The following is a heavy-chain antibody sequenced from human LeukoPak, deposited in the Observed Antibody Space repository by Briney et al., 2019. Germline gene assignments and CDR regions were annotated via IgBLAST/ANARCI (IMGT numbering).Heavy chain of an antibody. CDR1: SGSISSGSYY. CDR3: AREAYSSSSNWFDP. V-gene: IGHV4-61*02. CDR2: IYTSGST. D-gene: IGHD6-6*01. J-gene: IGHJ5*02. Sequence: PSETLSLTCTVSSGSISSGSYYWSWIRQPAGKGLEWIGRIYTSGSTNYNPSLRSRVTISVDTSKNQFSLKLSSVTAADTAVYYCAREAYSSSSNWFDPWGQGTLVTVSS.